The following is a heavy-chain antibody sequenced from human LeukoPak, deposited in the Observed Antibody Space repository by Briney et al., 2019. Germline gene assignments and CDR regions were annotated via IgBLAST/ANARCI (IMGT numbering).Heavy chain of an antibody. J-gene: IGHJ3*02. CDR2: ISSSGSTI. D-gene: IGHD2-2*01. CDR3: ARELGVVVPAAGAIVAFDI. CDR1: GFTFSDYY. V-gene: IGHV3-11*01. Sequence: GGSLRLSCAASGFTFSDYYMSWIRQAPGKGLEWVSYISSSGSTIYYADSVKGRFTISRDNAKNSLYLQMNSLRAEDTAVYYCARELGVVVPAAGAIVAFDIWGQGTMVTVSS.